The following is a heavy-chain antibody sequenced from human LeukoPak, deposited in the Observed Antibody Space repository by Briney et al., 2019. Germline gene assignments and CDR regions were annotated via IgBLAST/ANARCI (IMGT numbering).Heavy chain of an antibody. Sequence: ASVKVSCKAAGYTFTGYYMFWVRQAPGQGLEWMGRINPNSGGTNYAQKFQGRVTMTRDTSISTAYMELSRLRSDDTAVYYCARGYCSGGRCYSVENWFDPWGQRTLVTVSS. CDR2: INPNSGGT. J-gene: IGHJ5*02. V-gene: IGHV1-2*06. CDR1: GYTFTGYY. D-gene: IGHD2-15*01. CDR3: ARGYCSGGRCYSVENWFDP.